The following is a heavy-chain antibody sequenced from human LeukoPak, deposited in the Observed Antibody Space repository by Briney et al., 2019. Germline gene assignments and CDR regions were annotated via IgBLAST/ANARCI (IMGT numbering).Heavy chain of an antibody. D-gene: IGHD5-24*01. CDR3: TTVRPGRWPLDY. J-gene: IGHJ4*02. Sequence: PGGSLRLSCVDSGFNFSGNYMTWVRQAPGKGLEWVGRIKSKSDGGTADYAAPVKGRFTISRDDSKNTLCLQMNSLRTEDTAVYYCTTVRPGRWPLDYWGQGTLVTVSS. V-gene: IGHV3-15*01. CDR1: GFNFSGNY. CDR2: IKSKSDGGTA.